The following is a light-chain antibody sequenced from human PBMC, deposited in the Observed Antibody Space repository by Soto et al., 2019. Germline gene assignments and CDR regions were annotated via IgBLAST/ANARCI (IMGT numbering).Light chain of an antibody. CDR1: SSDVGGYNY. V-gene: IGLV2-14*01. J-gene: IGLJ1*01. Sequence: QSALTQPASVSGSPGQSITISCTGTSSDVGGYNYVSWYQQHPGKAPKRMIYEVTNRPSGVSNRFSGSKSGNTAFLTIAGLQAEDEADDYCCSYTSSSTLGVFGTGTKVTVL. CDR2: EVT. CDR3: CSYTSSSTLGV.